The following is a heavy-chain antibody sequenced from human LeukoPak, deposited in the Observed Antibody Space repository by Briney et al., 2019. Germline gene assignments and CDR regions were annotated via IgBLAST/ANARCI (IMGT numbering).Heavy chain of an antibody. V-gene: IGHV3-21*01. Sequence: PGGSLRLSCAASGFTFSSYAMSWVRQAPGKGLEWVSSISSSSSYIYYADSVKGRFTISRDNAKNSLYLQMNSLRAEDTAVYYCARDLGSGGSYYFRDGFDIWGQGTMVTVSS. J-gene: IGHJ3*02. CDR3: ARDLGSGGSYYFRDGFDI. CDR2: ISSSSSYI. CDR1: GFTFSSYA. D-gene: IGHD1-26*01.